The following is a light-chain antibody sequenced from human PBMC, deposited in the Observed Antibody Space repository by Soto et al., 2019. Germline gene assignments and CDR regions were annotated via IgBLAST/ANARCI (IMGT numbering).Light chain of an antibody. Sequence: QSVLTQPPSVSAAPGQKVNISCCGSSFNIGNNYVSWFQQLPGTAPKLLIYDSNKRPSGIPDRFSGSKSGTSATLDITGLQTGDEADYYCATWDSSLTGEVFGGGPKLTVL. V-gene: IGLV1-51*01. CDR3: ATWDSSLTGEV. J-gene: IGLJ2*01. CDR2: DSN. CDR1: SFNIGNNY.